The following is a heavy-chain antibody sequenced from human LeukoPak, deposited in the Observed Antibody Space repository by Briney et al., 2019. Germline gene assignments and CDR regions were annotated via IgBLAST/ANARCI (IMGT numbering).Heavy chain of an antibody. CDR2: MYSSGST. D-gene: IGHD3-16*01. Sequence: KPSETLSLTCTVSGGSISITSYYWGWIRQPPGKGLEWIGSMYSSGSTYYNPSLKSRVTISVDTSKNQFSLKLSSVTAADTAVYYCARLITYYDYVGKGFDYWGQGTLVTVSS. V-gene: IGHV4-39*07. J-gene: IGHJ4*02. CDR3: ARLITYYDYVGKGFDY. CDR1: GGSISITSYY.